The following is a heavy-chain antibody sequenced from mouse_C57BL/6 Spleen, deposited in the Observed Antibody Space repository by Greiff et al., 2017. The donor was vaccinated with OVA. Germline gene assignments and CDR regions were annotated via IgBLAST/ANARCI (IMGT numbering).Heavy chain of an antibody. V-gene: IGHV1-15*01. CDR1: GYTFTDYE. CDR2: IDPETGGT. Sequence: QVQLQQSGAELVRPGASVTLSCKASGYTFTDYELHWVKQTPVHGLEWIGAIDPETGGTAYNQKFKGKAILTADKSSSTAYMELRSLTSEDSAVYYCTRTGGTRDYWGQGTTLTVSS. CDR3: TRTGGTRDY. D-gene: IGHD4-1*01. J-gene: IGHJ2*01.